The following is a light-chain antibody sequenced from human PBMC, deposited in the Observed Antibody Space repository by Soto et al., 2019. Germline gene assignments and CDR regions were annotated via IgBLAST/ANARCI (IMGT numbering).Light chain of an antibody. CDR3: QQSHSTPYT. J-gene: IGKJ2*01. V-gene: IGKV1-39*01. CDR2: AAR. Sequence: DIQLTQSPSSLSPSVGERITLSCRASQSISRNLNWYQQMPGKAPSLLIYAARDLQSGVPGRFSGSGSGTEFKLTISSLQPEDLATYYCQQSHSTPYTFGQGTKLEI. CDR1: QSISRN.